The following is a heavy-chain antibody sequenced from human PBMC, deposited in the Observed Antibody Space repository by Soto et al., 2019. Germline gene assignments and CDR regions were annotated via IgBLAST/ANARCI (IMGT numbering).Heavy chain of an antibody. Sequence: PGGSLRLSCAASGFTVSSNYMSWVRQAPGKGLEWVSVIYSGGSTYYADSVSGRFTLSRDNSKNTLYLQMNSLRAEDTAVYYCAGSRLRYSAQAYWGQGTLVTLSS. CDR2: IYSGGST. J-gene: IGHJ4*02. CDR3: AGSRLRYSAQAY. V-gene: IGHV3-66*01. CDR1: GFTVSSNY. D-gene: IGHD3-9*01.